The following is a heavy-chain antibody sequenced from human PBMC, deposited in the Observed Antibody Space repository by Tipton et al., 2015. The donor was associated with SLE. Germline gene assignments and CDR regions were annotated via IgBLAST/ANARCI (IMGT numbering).Heavy chain of an antibody. D-gene: IGHD5-24*01. CDR2: ISGSGGST. V-gene: IGHV3-23*01. Sequence: GSLRLSCAASGFTFSSYAMSWVRQAPGKGLEWVSTISGSGGSTYYADSVKGRFTISRDNSKATLYLQMNSLRGEDTAVYYCAKDMRWLQSYYFDYWGQGTLVTVSS. CDR3: AKDMRWLQSYYFDY. CDR1: GFTFSSYA. J-gene: IGHJ4*02.